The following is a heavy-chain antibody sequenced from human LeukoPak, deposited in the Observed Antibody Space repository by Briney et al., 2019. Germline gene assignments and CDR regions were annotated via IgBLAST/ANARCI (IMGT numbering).Heavy chain of an antibody. CDR1: GFTFDDYA. CDR3: AKGPYGSGSFYVYNFDY. Sequence: PGRSLRLSCAASGFTFDDYAMHWVRQAPGKGLEWVSGISWNSGSINYADSVKGRFTISRDNAKNSVYLQMNSLRAEDTALYYCAKGPYGSGSFYVYNFDYWGQGTLVTVSS. D-gene: IGHD3-10*01. CDR2: ISWNSGSI. J-gene: IGHJ4*02. V-gene: IGHV3-9*01.